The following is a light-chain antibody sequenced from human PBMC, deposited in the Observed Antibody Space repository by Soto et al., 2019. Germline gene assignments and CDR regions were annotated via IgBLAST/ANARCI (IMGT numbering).Light chain of an antibody. V-gene: IGKV3-15*01. J-gene: IGKJ2*01. Sequence: EIAMTQSPATLSVSPGARATLSCRASQSVSSNLAWYQQKPGQAPRILIYGASTRATGIPARFSGSGSGTEFTLTISSLQSEDFAVYYCQQYNNWPLYTFGQGTKLEIK. CDR1: QSVSSN. CDR2: GAS. CDR3: QQYNNWPLYT.